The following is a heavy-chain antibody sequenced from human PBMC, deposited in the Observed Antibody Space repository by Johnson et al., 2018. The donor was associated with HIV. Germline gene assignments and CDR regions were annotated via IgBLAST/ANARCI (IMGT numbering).Heavy chain of an antibody. J-gene: IGHJ3*02. Sequence: VPLVVSRGGLVQPGGSLRLPCAPSGFTFSSYWMSWVRQASGKGLAWVGRIRSKANSYATAYAASVKGRFTISRDDSKNTAYLQMNSLKIEDTAVYYCTRSDSTYYNFWSGYYTGAFDIWGQGTMVTVSS. CDR2: IRSKANSYAT. D-gene: IGHD3-3*01. V-gene: IGHV3-73*01. CDR3: TRSDSTYYNFWSGYYTGAFDI. CDR1: GFTFSSYW.